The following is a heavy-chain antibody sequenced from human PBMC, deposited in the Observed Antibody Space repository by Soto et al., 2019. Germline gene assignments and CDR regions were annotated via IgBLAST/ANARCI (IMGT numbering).Heavy chain of an antibody. J-gene: IGHJ6*03. V-gene: IGHV3-7*01. CDR3: ARESVLTGQGAHYMDV. Sequence: PGGSLRLSCAVSGFTISTYWMLWVRQAPGKGLEWVASVNPDGSEKHYADSVKGRFTISRDNSKNTLYLQMNSLRAEDTAVYYCARESVLTGQGAHYMDVWGKGTTVTVSS. D-gene: IGHD3-9*01. CDR2: VNPDGSEK. CDR1: GFTISTYW.